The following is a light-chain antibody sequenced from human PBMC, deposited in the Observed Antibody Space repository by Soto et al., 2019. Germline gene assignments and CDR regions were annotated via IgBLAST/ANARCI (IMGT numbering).Light chain of an antibody. V-gene: IGKV3-11*01. CDR1: QSVRSY. J-gene: IGKJ5*01. CDR2: DAS. CDR3: QQRSDWPIT. Sequence: EIVLTQSPATLSLSPGERATLSCGASQSVRSYLLCHHQKPGQAPRVLIYDASNRATGIPARFSGSGSGTDFTLTISSLEPEDFAVYYCQQRSDWPITFGQGTRLEIK.